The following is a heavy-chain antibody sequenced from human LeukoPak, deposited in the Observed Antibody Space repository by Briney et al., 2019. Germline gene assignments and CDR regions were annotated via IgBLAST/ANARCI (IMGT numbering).Heavy chain of an antibody. D-gene: IGHD3-16*02. CDR3: AGDRGVWGSYRLELVY. CDR1: GFTFSSYG. Sequence: GRSLRLSCAASGFTFSSYGMHWVRQAPGKGLEWVAVIWYDGSNKYYADSVKGRFTISRDNSKNTPYLQMNSLRAEDTAVYYCAGDRGVWGSYRLELVYWGQGTLVTVSS. CDR2: IWYDGSNK. V-gene: IGHV3-33*01. J-gene: IGHJ4*02.